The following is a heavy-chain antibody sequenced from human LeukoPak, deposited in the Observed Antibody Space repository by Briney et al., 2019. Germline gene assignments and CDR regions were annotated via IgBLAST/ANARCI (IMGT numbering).Heavy chain of an antibody. CDR1: GGSISSYY. D-gene: IGHD3-10*01. Sequence: SETLSLTCTVSGGSISSYYWSWIRQPPGKGLAWIGYIYYSGSTNYNPSLKSRVTISVDTSKNQFSLKLSSVTAADTAVYYCARSPRLWFGEPPRWFDPWGQGTLVTVSS. CDR2: IYYSGST. CDR3: ARSPRLWFGEPPRWFDP. V-gene: IGHV4-59*08. J-gene: IGHJ5*02.